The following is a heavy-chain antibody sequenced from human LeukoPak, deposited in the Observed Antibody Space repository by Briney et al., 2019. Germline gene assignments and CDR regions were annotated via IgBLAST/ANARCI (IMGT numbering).Heavy chain of an antibody. CDR1: GFTFRSHT. V-gene: IGHV3-30-3*01. D-gene: IGHD1-26*01. J-gene: IGHJ4*02. CDR2: IAYDGSNK. CDR3: ARDLSGGYSLDY. Sequence: GGSLRLSCAASGFTFRSHTMHWVRQAPGKGLEGVAVIAYDGSNKYYADSVKGRITISRDNSENTLYLQMNSLRAEDTAVYYCARDLSGGYSLDYWGQGTLVTVSS.